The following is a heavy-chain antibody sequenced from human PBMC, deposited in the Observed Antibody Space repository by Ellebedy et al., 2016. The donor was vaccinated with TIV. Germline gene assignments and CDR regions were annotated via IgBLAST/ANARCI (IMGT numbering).Heavy chain of an antibody. CDR1: GFSFNTYS. CDR2: IRSRSTFR. D-gene: IGHD2-21*01. CDR3: AREADCGSDCSSPNDSDY. J-gene: IGHJ4*02. Sequence: GESLKISCAASGFSFNTYSMNWVRQAPGKGLEWVSTIRSRSTFRFYADSVKGRFTISRDNVKNSLYLQMSSLRVEDTAVYYCAREADCGSDCSSPNDSDYWGQGTLVTVSS. V-gene: IGHV3-21*06.